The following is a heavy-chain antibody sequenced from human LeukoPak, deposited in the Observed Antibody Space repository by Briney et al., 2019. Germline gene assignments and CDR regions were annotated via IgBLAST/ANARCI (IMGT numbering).Heavy chain of an antibody. CDR1: GGSISSGSYY. J-gene: IGHJ4*02. Sequence: SQTLSLTCTVSGGSISSGSYYWSWIRQPAGKGLEWIGRIYTSGSTNYNPSPKRRVTISVDTSKNQFSLKLSSVTAADTAVYYCARGGFGAKGLFDYWGQGTLVTVSS. D-gene: IGHD3-3*01. V-gene: IGHV4-61*02. CDR2: IYTSGST. CDR3: ARGGFGAKGLFDY.